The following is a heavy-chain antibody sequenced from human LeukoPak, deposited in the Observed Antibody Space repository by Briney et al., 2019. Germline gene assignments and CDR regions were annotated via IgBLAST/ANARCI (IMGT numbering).Heavy chain of an antibody. D-gene: IGHD3-22*01. CDR1: GGSISSYY. Sequence: KPSETLSLTCSVSGGSISSYYWSWIRQPAGKGLEWIRRIYTSGSTNYNPSLKSRVTMSVDTSKNQFSLKLSSVTAADTAVYYCARDRYYYDSSSYRFDYWGRGTLVTVSS. CDR3: ARDRYYYDSSSYRFDY. J-gene: IGHJ4*02. CDR2: IYTSGST. V-gene: IGHV4-4*07.